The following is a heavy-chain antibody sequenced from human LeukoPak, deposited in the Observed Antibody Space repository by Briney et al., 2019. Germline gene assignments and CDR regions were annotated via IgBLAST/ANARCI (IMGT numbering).Heavy chain of an antibody. CDR3: ARGRSVNYFGQDY. CDR2: INPYTGGT. V-gene: IGHV1-2*02. Sequence: EASVKVSCKASGYTFTDNYMHWVRQAPGQGLGWMGWINPYTGGTNFAQIFQGRVTMTRDTSIGTAYMELSRLTSDDTAMYYCARGRSVNYFGQDYWGQGTLVTVSS. CDR1: GYTFTDNY. D-gene: IGHD3-10*01. J-gene: IGHJ4*02.